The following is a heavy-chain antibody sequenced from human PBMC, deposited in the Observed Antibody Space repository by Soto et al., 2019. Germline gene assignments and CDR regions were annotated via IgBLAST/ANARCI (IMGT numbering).Heavy chain of an antibody. Sequence: SENLSLTCTVSGGSISSRSYYWGWVRHPPGKELEWIGSIYYSGNAYYNPSLNSRVTISVDTSKSQFSLKLSSVTAADTAVYYCARVSSSSSSLGLRYYYYGMDVWGQGTTVTVSS. CDR2: IYYSGNA. CDR1: GGSISSRSYY. V-gene: IGHV4-39*01. D-gene: IGHD6-6*01. CDR3: ARVSSSSSSLGLRYYYYGMDV. J-gene: IGHJ6*02.